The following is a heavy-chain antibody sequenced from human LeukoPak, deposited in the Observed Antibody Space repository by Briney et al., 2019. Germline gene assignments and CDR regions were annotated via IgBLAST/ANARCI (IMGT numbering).Heavy chain of an antibody. CDR2: SDNGGST. CDR1: GFTVSSNY. CDR3: ARDTSMAAFDY. V-gene: IGHV3-53*01. D-gene: IGHD1-1*01. Sequence: PGGSLRLSCAASGFTVSSNYMSWVRQAPGKGLEWVSTVSDNGGSTYYPDSVKGRFTISRDNSKNTLYLQMNSLRAEDTAIYYCARDTSMAAFDYWGQGTLVTVSS. J-gene: IGHJ4*02.